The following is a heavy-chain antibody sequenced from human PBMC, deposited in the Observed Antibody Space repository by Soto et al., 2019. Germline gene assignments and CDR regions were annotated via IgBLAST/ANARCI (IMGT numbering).Heavy chain of an antibody. D-gene: IGHD6-13*01. CDR1: RDSVSSNSAA. V-gene: IGHV6-1*01. J-gene: IGHJ3*02. CDR2: TYYRSKWYN. CDR3: ARDLGPISSSSYDAFDI. Sequence: PSQTLSLTCAISRDSVSSNSAAWNWIRQSPSRGLEWLGRTYYRSKWYNDYAVSVKSRITINPDTSKNQFSLQLNSVTPEDTAVYYCARDLGPISSSSYDAFDIWGQGTMVTVSS.